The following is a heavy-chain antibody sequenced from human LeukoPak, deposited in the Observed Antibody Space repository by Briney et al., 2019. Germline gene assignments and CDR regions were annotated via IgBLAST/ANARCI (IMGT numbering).Heavy chain of an antibody. Sequence: SETLSLTCSVSGGSISSYYWTWIRQPAGKELEWIGRIYTSGSTNYNPSLKSRVTMSVDTSKNQFSLKVSSVTAADTAVYYCARELYVAGPGYHYYMDVWRKGTTVTVSS. V-gene: IGHV4-4*07. D-gene: IGHD6-19*01. CDR3: ARELYVAGPGYHYYMDV. CDR1: GGSISSYY. J-gene: IGHJ6*03. CDR2: IYTSGST.